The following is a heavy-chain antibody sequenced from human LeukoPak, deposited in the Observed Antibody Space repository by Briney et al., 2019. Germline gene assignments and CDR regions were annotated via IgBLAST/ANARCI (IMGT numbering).Heavy chain of an antibody. J-gene: IGHJ6*03. Sequence: GRSLRLSCAASGFTFDDYAMHWVRQAPGKGLQWVASISWNSRVTGYAASVKGRFTISRDNARNPLYLQMNSLRPDDTAFYYCAKDSEGGTYFFDYMDVWGKGTTVTVS. D-gene: IGHD3-3*01. CDR3: AKDSEGGTYFFDYMDV. V-gene: IGHV3-9*01. CDR1: GFTFDDYA. CDR2: ISWNSRVT.